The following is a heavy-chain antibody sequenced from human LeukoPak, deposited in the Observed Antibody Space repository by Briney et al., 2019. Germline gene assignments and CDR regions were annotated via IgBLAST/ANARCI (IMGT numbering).Heavy chain of an antibody. J-gene: IGHJ4*02. Sequence: GASVKVSCKASGYTLTAYYIHWLRQAPGQGLEWMGCIKSNTVGTKYVEQFEGRFTMPRDTSISKIYMELSSLRSDDTAVYYCAADKQQLSYYFDYWGQGTLVTVSA. CDR1: GYTLTAYY. D-gene: IGHD6-13*01. CDR2: IKSNTVGT. V-gene: IGHV1-2*02. CDR3: AADKQQLSYYFDY.